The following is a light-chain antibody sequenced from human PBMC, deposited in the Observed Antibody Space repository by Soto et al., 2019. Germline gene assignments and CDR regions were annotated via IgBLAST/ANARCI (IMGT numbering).Light chain of an antibody. CDR2: DVS. Sequence: QSVLTQPASVSGSPGQSITISCTGTSSDVGGYNYVSWYQQHPGKAPKLMIYDVSNRPSGVSTRFSGSKSGNTASLTISGLQAEDEADYYCSSYTSSSVVFGGGTKLTVL. CDR3: SSYTSSSVV. J-gene: IGLJ2*01. CDR1: SSDVGGYNY. V-gene: IGLV2-14*01.